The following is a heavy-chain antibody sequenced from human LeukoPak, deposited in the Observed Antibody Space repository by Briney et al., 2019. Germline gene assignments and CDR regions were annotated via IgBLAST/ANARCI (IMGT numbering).Heavy chain of an antibody. J-gene: IGHJ4*02. D-gene: IGHD4-23*01. CDR2: INPNSGAT. CDR3: ARERGGNSPFDS. Sequence: ASVKDPCKASGYTFTAFYMHWVRQAPGQGLEWMGWINPNSGATNYAQKFQGRVTMTRDTSISTAYMELSRLRSDDTAVYYCARERGGNSPFDSWGQGTLVTVSS. CDR1: GYTFTAFY. V-gene: IGHV1-2*02.